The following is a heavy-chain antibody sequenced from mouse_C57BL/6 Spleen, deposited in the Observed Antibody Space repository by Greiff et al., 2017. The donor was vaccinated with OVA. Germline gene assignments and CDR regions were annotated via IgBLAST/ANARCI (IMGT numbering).Heavy chain of an antibody. CDR2: IDPSDSYT. J-gene: IGHJ2*01. CDR1: GYTFTSYW. CDR3: ARKGITGTGYYFDY. D-gene: IGHD4-1*01. Sequence: QVQLQQPGAELVKPGASVKLSCKASGYTFTSYWMQWVKQRPGQGLEWIGEIDPSDSYTNYNQKFKGKATLTVDTSSRTAYMQLSSLTSEDSAVYYCARKGITGTGYYFDYWGQGTTLTVSS. V-gene: IGHV1-50*01.